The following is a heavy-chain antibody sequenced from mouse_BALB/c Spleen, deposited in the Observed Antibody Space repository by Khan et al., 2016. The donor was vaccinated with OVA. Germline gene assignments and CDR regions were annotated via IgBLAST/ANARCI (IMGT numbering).Heavy chain of an antibody. V-gene: IGHV2-3*01. Sequence: QVQLKQSGPGLVAPSQSLSTTCTVSGFSLTSYGVSWVRQPPGKGLEWLGVIWGDGNTNFHSALRSRLSISKDNSKSQVFLKLNSLQTDDTATYYCAKDREYYAVDYWGQGTSVTVSS. CDR1: GFSLTSYG. CDR2: IWGDGNT. CDR3: AKDREYYAVDY. J-gene: IGHJ4*01.